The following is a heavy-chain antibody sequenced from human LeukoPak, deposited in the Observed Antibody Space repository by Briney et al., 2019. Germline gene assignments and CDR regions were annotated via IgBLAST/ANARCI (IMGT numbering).Heavy chain of an antibody. CDR2: ISYDGSNK. D-gene: IGHD6-19*01. Sequence: GGSLRLSCAASGFTFSSYGMHWVRQAPGKGLEWVAVISYDGSNKYYADSVKGRFTISRDNSKNTLYLQMNSLRAEDTAVYYCAKDGSSGWFNWFDPWGQGTLVTVSS. CDR1: GFTFSSYG. J-gene: IGHJ5*02. CDR3: AKDGSSGWFNWFDP. V-gene: IGHV3-30*18.